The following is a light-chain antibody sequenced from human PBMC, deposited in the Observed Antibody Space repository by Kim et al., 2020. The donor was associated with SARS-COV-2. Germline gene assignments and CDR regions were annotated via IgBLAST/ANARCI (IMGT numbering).Light chain of an antibody. J-gene: IGLJ3*02. CDR3: NSRDSSGNHLRV. V-gene: IGLV3-19*01. CDR2: GKN. CDR1: SLRSYY. Sequence: SSELTQDPAVSVALGQTVRIPCQGDSLRSYYASWYQQKPGQAPVLVIYGKNNRPSGIPDRFSGSSSGNTASLTITGAQAEDEADYYCNSRDSSGNHLRVF.